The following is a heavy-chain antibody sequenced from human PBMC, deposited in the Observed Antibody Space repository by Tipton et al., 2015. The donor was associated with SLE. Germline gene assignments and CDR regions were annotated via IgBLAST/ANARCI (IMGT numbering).Heavy chain of an antibody. J-gene: IGHJ4*02. CDR1: EFIASNNH. D-gene: IGHD1-26*01. CDR2: LWFDASQK. V-gene: IGHV3-33*08. Sequence: RSLRLSCAASEFIASNNHMSWVRQAPGKGLESVALLWFDASQKYYSDSVKGRFIISRDNTNNTLYLEMNSLRAEDTAVYYCARDRYGSIDYWGQGALVTVTS. CDR3: ARDRYGSIDY.